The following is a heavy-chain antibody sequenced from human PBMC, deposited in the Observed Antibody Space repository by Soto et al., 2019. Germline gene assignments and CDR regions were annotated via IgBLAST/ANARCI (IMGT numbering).Heavy chain of an antibody. J-gene: IGHJ5*02. CDR3: GRDLTSNANCIDP. CDR1: GDYIHVGGYY. D-gene: IGHD2-2*01. Sequence: PPETLSLTCSVSGDYIHVGGYYWTWIRQRPGKGLEWMGYIYYTGKTYYNPSLESRLTMSVDRSKNQFSLRLTSVTAADTAVYFCGRDLTSNANCIDPWGQGTLVTVSS. CDR2: IYYTGKT. V-gene: IGHV4-30-4*01.